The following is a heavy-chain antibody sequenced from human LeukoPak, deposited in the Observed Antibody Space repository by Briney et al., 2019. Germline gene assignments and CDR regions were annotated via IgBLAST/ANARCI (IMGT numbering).Heavy chain of an antibody. D-gene: IGHD1-20*01. CDR2: IRSKAYGGTT. CDR3: TRGGGNWNDPIDY. J-gene: IGHJ4*02. CDR1: GFTFGDYA. V-gene: IGHV3-49*03. Sequence: GGSLRLSCTASGFTFGDYAMSWFRQAPGKGLEWVGFIRSKAYGGTTEYAASVKGRFTISRDDSKSIAYLQMNSLKTEDTAVYYCTRGGGNWNDPIDYWGQGTLVTVSS.